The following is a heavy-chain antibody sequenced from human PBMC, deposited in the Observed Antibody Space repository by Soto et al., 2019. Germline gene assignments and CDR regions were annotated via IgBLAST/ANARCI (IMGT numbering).Heavy chain of an antibody. CDR2: ISGHNGNT. Sequence: QVQLVQSGTEVKKPGASVKVSCQASGYTFTSYAISWVRQAPGQGLEWMGWISGHNGNTNYAQKLQGRVTMTTDTSTSTAYLELRSLRSDDTAVYYCARGTTVTTTPTYYYMDVWGKGTTVTVSS. CDR1: GYTFTSYA. V-gene: IGHV1-18*01. CDR3: ARGTTVTTTPTYYYMDV. J-gene: IGHJ6*03. D-gene: IGHD4-17*01.